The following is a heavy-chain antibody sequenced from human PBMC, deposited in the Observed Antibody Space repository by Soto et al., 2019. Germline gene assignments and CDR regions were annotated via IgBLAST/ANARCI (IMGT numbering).Heavy chain of an antibody. Sequence: SVKVSCKASGGTFSSYTISWVRQAPGQGLEWMGRIIPILGIANYAQKFQGRVTITADKSTSTAYMELSSLRSEDTAVYYCARDRSNDFWSGYPNYFDYWGQGTLVTVSS. CDR1: GGTFSSYT. J-gene: IGHJ4*02. CDR2: IIPILGIA. V-gene: IGHV1-69*04. CDR3: ARDRSNDFWSGYPNYFDY. D-gene: IGHD3-3*01.